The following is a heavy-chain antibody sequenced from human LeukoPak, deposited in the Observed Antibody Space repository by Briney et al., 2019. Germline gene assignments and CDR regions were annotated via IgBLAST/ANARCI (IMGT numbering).Heavy chain of an antibody. CDR3: AITIFGVVTFDY. Sequence: SVKVSCKASGGTFSSYAISWVRQAPGQGLEWMGGIIPIFGTANYAQKFQGRVTITADESTSTAYMELSSLRSEDTAVYYCAITIFGVVTFDYWGQGTLVTVSS. D-gene: IGHD3-3*01. V-gene: IGHV1-69*13. CDR2: IIPIFGTA. J-gene: IGHJ4*02. CDR1: GGTFSSYA.